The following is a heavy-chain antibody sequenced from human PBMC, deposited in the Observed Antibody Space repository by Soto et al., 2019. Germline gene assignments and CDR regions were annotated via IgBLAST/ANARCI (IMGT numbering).Heavy chain of an antibody. V-gene: IGHV1-18*01. J-gene: IGHJ6*02. CDR1: CYTFTSYV. D-gene: IGHD5-18*01. CDR3: ARDVDTAFYYYYGMDV. Sequence: ASVKVSCKASCYTFTSYVISWVRQAPGQVLEWMGWISAYNGNTDYAQKLQGRVTMTTDTSTSTAYMELRSLRSDDTAVYYCARDVDTAFYYYYGMDVWGQGTTVTVSS. CDR2: ISAYNGNT.